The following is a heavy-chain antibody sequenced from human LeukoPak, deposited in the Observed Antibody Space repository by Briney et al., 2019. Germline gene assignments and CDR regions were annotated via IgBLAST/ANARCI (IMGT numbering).Heavy chain of an antibody. CDR2: IYYSGNT. V-gene: IGHV4-39*02. CDR3: ARDLLGTVNKGDYYYYYMDV. D-gene: IGHD2-8*02. CDR1: GVSISSSNSY. Sequence: SETLSLTCTVSGVSISSSNSYWGWIRQPPGKGLEWIGSIYYSGNTYYNASLKSQVSISIDTSKNQFSLRLTSVTAADTAVYYCARDLLGTVNKGDYYYYYMDVWGKGTTVTISS. J-gene: IGHJ6*03.